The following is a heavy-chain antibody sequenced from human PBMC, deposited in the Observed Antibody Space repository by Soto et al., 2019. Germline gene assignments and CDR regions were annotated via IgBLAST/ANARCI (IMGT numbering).Heavy chain of an antibody. D-gene: IGHD1-1*01. V-gene: IGHV3-43*01. J-gene: IGHJ6*02. Sequence: GGSLRLSCAASGFTFDDYTMHWVRQAPGKGLEWVSLISWDGGSTYYADSVKGRFTISRDNSKNSLHLQMNSLRTEDTALYYCAKDLGLERPRGMDVWGQGTTVTVSS. CDR3: AKDLGLERPRGMDV. CDR2: ISWDGGST. CDR1: GFTFDDYT.